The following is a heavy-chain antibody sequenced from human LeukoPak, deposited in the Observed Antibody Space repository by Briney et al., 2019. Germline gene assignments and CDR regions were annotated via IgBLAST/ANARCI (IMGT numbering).Heavy chain of an antibody. CDR3: ARSYSRSPNWFDP. D-gene: IGHD4-11*01. CDR1: GGSFSGYY. CDR2: INHSGST. Sequence: SETLSLTCAVYGGSFSGYYWSWIRQPPGKGLEWIGEINHSGSTNYNPSLKSRVTISVDTSKNQFSLKLSSVTAADTAVYYCARSYSRSPNWFDPWGQGTLVTVSS. J-gene: IGHJ5*02. V-gene: IGHV4-34*01.